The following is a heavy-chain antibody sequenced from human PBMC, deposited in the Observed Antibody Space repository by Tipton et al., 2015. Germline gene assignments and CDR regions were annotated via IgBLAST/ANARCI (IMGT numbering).Heavy chain of an antibody. CDR1: GGSVISGNYY. J-gene: IGHJ4*01. D-gene: IGHD3-3*01. Sequence: LSLTCIVSGGSVISGNYYWSWIRQPPGKGLEWLGYISYTETSHYNASLKSRVTISIDTSKNQFSLKLRSVTAADTAVYYCARFRFDYFGYWGHGTLVTVSS. CDR3: ARFRFDYFGY. CDR2: ISYTETS. V-gene: IGHV4-61*01.